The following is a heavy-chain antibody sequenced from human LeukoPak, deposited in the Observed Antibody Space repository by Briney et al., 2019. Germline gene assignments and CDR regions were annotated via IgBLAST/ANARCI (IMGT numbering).Heavy chain of an antibody. CDR1: GYTFTGYY. V-gene: IGHV1-2*02. CDR2: INPNSGGT. CDR3: ARGSTVVTLPFYYGMDV. D-gene: IGHD4-23*01. Sequence: ASVKVSCKASGYTFTGYYMHWVRQAPGQGLTWMGWINPNSGGTNYAQKFQGRVTMTRDTSISTAYMELSRLRSDDTAVYYCARGSTVVTLPFYYGMDVWGQGTTVTVSS. J-gene: IGHJ6*02.